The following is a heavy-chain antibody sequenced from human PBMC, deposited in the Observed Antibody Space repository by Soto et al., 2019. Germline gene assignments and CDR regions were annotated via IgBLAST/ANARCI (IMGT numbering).Heavy chain of an antibody. Sequence: QVQLQESGPGLVKPSGTLSLTCAVSGDSISSPKWWTWLRQPPGKGLEWIGDLLHSGTTNDNPSLKGRVTLSVDKPQNQFSLKLTSVTAADTAIYYCAYSSGWYRHDVWGQGTSVTVSS. CDR1: GDSISSPKW. D-gene: IGHD6-19*01. J-gene: IGHJ3*01. V-gene: IGHV4-4*02. CDR3: AYSSGWYRHDV. CDR2: LLHSGTT.